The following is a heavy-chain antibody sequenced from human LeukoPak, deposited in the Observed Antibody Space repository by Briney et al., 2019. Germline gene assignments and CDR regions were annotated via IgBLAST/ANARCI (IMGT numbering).Heavy chain of an antibody. J-gene: IGHJ5*02. D-gene: IGHD3-10*01. CDR3: ARHGIYYGLGSSYGLPNWFDP. CDR2: ISRSGSTK. V-gene: IGHV3-48*03. Sequence: GGSLRLSCAASGFTFSSYEMNWVRQAPGKGLEWVSYISRSGSTKYYADSVKGRFTISRDNAKNSLSLQMNSLRAEDTAVYYCARHGIYYGLGSSYGLPNWFDPWGQGTLVTVSS. CDR1: GFTFSSYE.